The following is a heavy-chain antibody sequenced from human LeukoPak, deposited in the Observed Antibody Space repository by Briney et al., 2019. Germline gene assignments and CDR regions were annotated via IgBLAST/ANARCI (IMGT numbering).Heavy chain of an antibody. Sequence: GGSLRLSCAASGFTFDDYTMHWVRQAPGKGLEWVSLISWDGGSTYYADSMKGRFTISRDNSKNSLYLQMNSLRTEDTALYYCAKGVYFDWSLDYWGQGTLVTVSS. CDR2: ISWDGGST. V-gene: IGHV3-43*01. D-gene: IGHD3-9*01. CDR3: AKGVYFDWSLDY. J-gene: IGHJ4*02. CDR1: GFTFDDYT.